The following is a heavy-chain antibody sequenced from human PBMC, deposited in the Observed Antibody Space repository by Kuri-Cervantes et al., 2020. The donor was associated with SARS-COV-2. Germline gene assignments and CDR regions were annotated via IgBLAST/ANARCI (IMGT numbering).Heavy chain of an antibody. D-gene: IGHD6-13*01. V-gene: IGHV3-11*01. J-gene: IGHJ6*02. CDR3: ARDPPIAAAGVSLYGMDV. Sequence: GESLKISCAASGFTFSDYYMSWIRQAPGKGLEWVSYISSSGSTIYYADSVKGRFTISRDNAKNSLYLQMNSLRAEDTAVYYCARDPPIAAAGVSLYGMDVWGQGTTVTVSS. CDR2: ISSSGSTI. CDR1: GFTFSDYY.